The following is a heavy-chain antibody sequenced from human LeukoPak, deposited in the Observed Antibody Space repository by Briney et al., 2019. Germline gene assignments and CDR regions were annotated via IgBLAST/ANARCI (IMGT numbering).Heavy chain of an antibody. V-gene: IGHV3-7*01. D-gene: IGHD2-2*03. CDR2: IKQDGSEK. CDR3: ARPPQAYPRWIKLDY. J-gene: IGHJ4*02. Sequence: PGGSLRLSCAASGFTFSSYWMSWVRQAPGKGLEWVANIKQDGSEKYYVDSVKGRFTISRDNAKNSLYLQMNSLRAEDTAVYYCARPPQAYPRWIKLDYWGQGTLVTVSS. CDR1: GFTFSSYW.